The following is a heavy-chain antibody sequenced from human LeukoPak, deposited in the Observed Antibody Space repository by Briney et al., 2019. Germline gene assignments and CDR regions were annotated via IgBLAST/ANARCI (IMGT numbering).Heavy chain of an antibody. V-gene: IGHV4-59*01. CDR1: GGSISRYY. Sequence: PSETLSLTCTVSGGSISRYYWSWIRQPTGKGLEWFGYISDSGTTSYNPSPKSRVTISVDTSQKEFSRKLSSVTAADTAVYYCARVTWFPGTSYYYMDVWGKGTTVTISS. CDR2: ISDSGTT. CDR3: ARVTWFPGTSYYYMDV. D-gene: IGHD1-1*01. J-gene: IGHJ6*03.